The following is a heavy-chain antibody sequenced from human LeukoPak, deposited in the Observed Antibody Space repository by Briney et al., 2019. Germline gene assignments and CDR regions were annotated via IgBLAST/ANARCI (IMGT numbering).Heavy chain of an antibody. CDR3: ASGDAFSGDH. V-gene: IGHV3-7*01. Sequence: GGSLRLSCAVSGFTFSDFWMNWVRQAPGRGLEWVANIHPEGNEKYHVESVKGRFTISRDNAKNSLFLQMNGLRVEDTAVYYCASGDAFSGDHWGQGTLVTVSS. CDR2: IHPEGNEK. J-gene: IGHJ4*02. CDR1: GFTFSDFW. D-gene: IGHD3-10*01.